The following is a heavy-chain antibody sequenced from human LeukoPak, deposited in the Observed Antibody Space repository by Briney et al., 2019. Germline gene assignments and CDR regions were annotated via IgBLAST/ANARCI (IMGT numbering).Heavy chain of an antibody. CDR1: GYTFTSYA. Sequence: ASVKVSCKASGYTFTSYAMHWVRQAPGQRLEWMGWINAGNDNTKYSQKFQGRVTITRDTSASTAYMELSSLRDEDTAVYYCARRLPHFDYWGQGTLVTVSS. J-gene: IGHJ4*02. CDR2: INAGNDNT. V-gene: IGHV1-3*01. D-gene: IGHD6-25*01. CDR3: ARRLPHFDY.